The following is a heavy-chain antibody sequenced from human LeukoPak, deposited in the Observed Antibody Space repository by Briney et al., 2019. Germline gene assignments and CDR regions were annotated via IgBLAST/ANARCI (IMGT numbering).Heavy chain of an antibody. CDR1: GGSISSSSYC. V-gene: IGHV4-39*02. Sequence: PSETLSLTCTVSGGSISSSSYCWGWIRQPPGKGLEWIGSFSYSGSTYYNPSLKSRVTISVDTSKNQFSLRLSSVTAADTAVYYCAREYSRPVVAAFDIWGQGTMVTVSS. D-gene: IGHD4-23*01. CDR2: FSYSGST. CDR3: AREYSRPVVAAFDI. J-gene: IGHJ3*02.